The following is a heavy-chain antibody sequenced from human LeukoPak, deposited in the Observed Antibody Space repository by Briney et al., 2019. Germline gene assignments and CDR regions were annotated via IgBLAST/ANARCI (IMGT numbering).Heavy chain of an antibody. D-gene: IGHD2-15*01. J-gene: IGHJ6*02. V-gene: IGHV3-74*01. CDR1: GFTFSNYW. Sequence: PGGSLRLSCAASGFTFSNYWMQWVSQAPGKGLVWVSRIISDGSATNYADSVKGRFTISRDNAKNTLYLQMNSLRVEDTAVYYCARDRVPYCSGVSCSVDVWGQGTTVTVAS. CDR2: IISDGSAT. CDR3: ARDRVPYCSGVSCSVDV.